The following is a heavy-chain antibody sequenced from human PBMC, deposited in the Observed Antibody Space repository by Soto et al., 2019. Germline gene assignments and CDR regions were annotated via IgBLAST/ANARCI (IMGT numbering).Heavy chain of an antibody. CDR1: GGSISSYY. J-gene: IGHJ4*02. V-gene: IGHV4-59*01. D-gene: IGHD6-19*01. CDR2: FYYSGST. Sequence: PSETLSLTCTASGGSISSYYWSWIRQPPGKGLEWIGYFYYSGSTNYNPSLKSRVTISVDTSKNQFSLKLSSVTAADTAVYYCARGGWKLFDYWGQGTLVTVSS. CDR3: ARGGWKLFDY.